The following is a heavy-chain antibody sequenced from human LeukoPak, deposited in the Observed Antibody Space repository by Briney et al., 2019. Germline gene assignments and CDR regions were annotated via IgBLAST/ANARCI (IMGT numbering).Heavy chain of an antibody. J-gene: IGHJ4*02. CDR1: GGSFSGYY. Sequence: SETLSLTCAVYGGSFSGYYWSWIRQSPGKGLEWIGEINHSGSTNYNPSLKSRVTISVDTSKNQFSLKLSSVTAADAAVYYCARGRVPKPNFDYWGQGTLVTVSS. D-gene: IGHD1-14*01. V-gene: IGHV4-34*01. CDR3: ARGRVPKPNFDY. CDR2: INHSGST.